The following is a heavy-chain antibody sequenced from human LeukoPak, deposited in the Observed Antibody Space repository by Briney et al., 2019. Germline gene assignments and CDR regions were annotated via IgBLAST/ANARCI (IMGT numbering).Heavy chain of an antibody. CDR1: GYNFTSYW. J-gene: IGHJ3*02. V-gene: IGHV5-51*01. Sequence: PGESLKISCKGSGYNFTSYWIGWVRRMPGRGLEWMGIIYPGDSDTRYSPSFQGQVTISADKSISTAYLQWSSLKASDTAMYYCARHPPTMIVVVTPDAFDIWGQGTMVTVSS. CDR2: IYPGDSDT. CDR3: ARHPPTMIVVVTPDAFDI. D-gene: IGHD3-22*01.